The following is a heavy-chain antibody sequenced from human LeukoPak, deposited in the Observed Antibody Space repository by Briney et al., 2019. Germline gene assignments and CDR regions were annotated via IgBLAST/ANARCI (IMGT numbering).Heavy chain of an antibody. D-gene: IGHD2-15*01. CDR3: ARHRHGNYYYGMDV. CDR1: GFTFSSYA. Sequence: GSLRLSCAASGFTFSSYAMSWVRQPPGTGLEWIGEINHSGSTYYNPSLKSRVTISVDTSKNQFSLKLSSVTAADTAVYYCARHRHGNYYYGMDVWGQGTTVTVSS. CDR2: INHSGST. J-gene: IGHJ6*02. V-gene: IGHV4-34*01.